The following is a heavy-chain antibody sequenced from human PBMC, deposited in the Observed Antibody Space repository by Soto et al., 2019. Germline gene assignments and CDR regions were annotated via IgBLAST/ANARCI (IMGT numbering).Heavy chain of an antibody. V-gene: IGHV1-24*01. CDR2: FDPEDGET. CDR3: ATGHDKITIFGVVIIQFDY. D-gene: IGHD3-3*01. J-gene: IGHJ4*02. CDR1: GYTLTELS. Sequence: ASLKVSCKVSGYTLTELSMHWVRQAPGKGLEWMGGFDPEDGETIYAQKFQGRVTMTEDTSTDTAYMELSSLRSEDTAVYYCATGHDKITIFGVVIIQFDYWGQGTLVTVSS.